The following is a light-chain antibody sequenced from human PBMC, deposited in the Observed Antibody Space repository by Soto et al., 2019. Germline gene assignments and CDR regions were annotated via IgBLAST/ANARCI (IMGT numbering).Light chain of an antibody. V-gene: IGKV3-15*01. J-gene: IGKJ1*01. CDR2: GAS. CDR1: QSVSTK. CDR3: QQYDNWPWT. Sequence: EIVMTQFPATLSVSPGERVTLSCRASQSVSTKLAWYQQTPGQAPRLLIHGASTWATGVPARFSGSGSGTEFTLTISSLQSEDFAVYYCQQYDNWPWTFGQGTRVEIK.